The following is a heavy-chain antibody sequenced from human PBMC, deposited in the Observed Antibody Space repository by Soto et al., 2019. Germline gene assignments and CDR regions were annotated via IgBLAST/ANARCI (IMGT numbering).Heavy chain of an antibody. Sequence: HEHLVQSGAEVKRPGASLKVSCKASGYSFTGYYIHWVRQAPGQGLEWMGWINPDSGATNYAQNFQGEVTLTSDTSISTASMDLTSLTSDDTAVYYCARVDYGTGGYPFPYFDYWGQGTLVIVSS. CDR2: INPDSGAT. D-gene: IGHD2-8*02. J-gene: IGHJ4*02. CDR1: GYSFTGYY. CDR3: ARVDYGTGGYPFPYFDY. V-gene: IGHV1-2*02.